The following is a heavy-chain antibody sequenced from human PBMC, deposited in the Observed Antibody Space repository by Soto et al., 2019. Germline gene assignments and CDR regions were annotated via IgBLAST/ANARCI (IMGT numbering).Heavy chain of an antibody. J-gene: IGHJ6*03. D-gene: IGHD2-2*01. CDR1: VSTFSSYT. CDR3: ARDIVVVPAAPRPGYYYMDV. Sequence: ASVTVSCKASVSTFSSYTINWVRQAPGQGLEWMGRIIPILGIANYAQKFQGRVTITADKSTSTAYMELSSLRSEDTAVYYCARDIVVVPAAPRPGYYYMDVWGKGTTVTVSS. V-gene: IGHV1-69*04. CDR2: IIPILGIA.